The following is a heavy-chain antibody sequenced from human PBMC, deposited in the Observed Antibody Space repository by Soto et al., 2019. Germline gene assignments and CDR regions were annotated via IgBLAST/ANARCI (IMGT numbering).Heavy chain of an antibody. J-gene: IGHJ4*02. CDR2: ISPYNGNT. Sequence: QVQLVQSGAEVKKPGASVKISCKASGYTFTDYGISWVRQAPGQGLEWMGWISPYNGNTNYAQQLQGRVTMPTDTSTSTAYMELRSLRSDDTAVYYCARDLPRAIVIVSATHFDCWGQGTLVTVSS. CDR3: ARDLPRAIVIVSATHFDC. V-gene: IGHV1-18*01. D-gene: IGHD3-22*01. CDR1: GYTFTDYG.